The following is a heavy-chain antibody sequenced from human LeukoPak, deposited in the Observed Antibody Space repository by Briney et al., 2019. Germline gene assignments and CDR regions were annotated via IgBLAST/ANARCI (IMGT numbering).Heavy chain of an antibody. CDR1: GGSISSYY. CDR2: IYYSGNT. D-gene: IGHD1-1*01. CDR3: ARRVGTATNWFDP. Sequence: SETLSLTCTVSGGSISSYYWSWIRQPPGKGLEWIGNIYYSGNTYYNPSLKSRVTISVDTSKNQFSLKLSSVTAADTAVYYCARRVGTATNWFDPWGQGTLVTVSS. V-gene: IGHV4-59*04. J-gene: IGHJ5*02.